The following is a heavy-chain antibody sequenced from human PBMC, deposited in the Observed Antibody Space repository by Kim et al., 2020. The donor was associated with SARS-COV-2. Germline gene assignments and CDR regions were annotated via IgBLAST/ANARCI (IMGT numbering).Heavy chain of an antibody. V-gene: IGHV1-46*01. J-gene: IGHJ5*02. Sequence: ASVKVSCKASGYTFTSYYMHWVRQAPGQGLEWMGIINPSGGSTSYAQKFQGRVTMTRDTSTSTVYMELSSLRSEDTAVYYCAREDAYDSSGYYNWFDPWGQGTLVTVSS. D-gene: IGHD3-22*01. CDR1: GYTFTSYY. CDR2: INPSGGST. CDR3: AREDAYDSSGYYNWFDP.